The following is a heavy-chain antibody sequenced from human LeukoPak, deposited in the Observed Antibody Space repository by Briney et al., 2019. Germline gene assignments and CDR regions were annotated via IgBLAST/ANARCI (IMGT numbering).Heavy chain of an antibody. V-gene: IGHV4-34*01. CDR3: ARGIRAKLLWFGESKYYFDY. Sequence: SETLSLTCAVYGGSFSGYYWSWIRQPPGTGLEWIGEINHSGSTNYNPSLKSRVTISVNTSKNQFSLKLSSVTAADTAVYYCARGIRAKLLWFGESKYYFDYWGQGTLVTVSS. D-gene: IGHD3-10*01. CDR1: GGSFSGYY. CDR2: INHSGST. J-gene: IGHJ4*02.